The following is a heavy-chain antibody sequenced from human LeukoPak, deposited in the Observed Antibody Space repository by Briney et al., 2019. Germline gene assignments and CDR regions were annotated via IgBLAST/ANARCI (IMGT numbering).Heavy chain of an antibody. D-gene: IGHD6-19*01. CDR2: ISAYNGNT. V-gene: IGHV1-18*01. Sequence: ASVKVSCKASGYTFTSYGISWVRQAPGQGLEWMGWISAYNGNTNYAQKLQSRVTMTTDTSTSTAYMELRSLRSDDTAVYYCARDRRIAVAGPVDYWGQGTLVTVSS. J-gene: IGHJ4*02. CDR1: GYTFTSYG. CDR3: ARDRRIAVAGPVDY.